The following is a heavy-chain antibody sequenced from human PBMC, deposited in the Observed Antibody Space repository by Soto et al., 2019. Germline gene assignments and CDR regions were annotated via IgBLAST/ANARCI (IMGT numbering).Heavy chain of an antibody. J-gene: IGHJ6*03. D-gene: IGHD3-16*01. V-gene: IGHV4-34*01. CDR2: INHSGST. Sequence: SETLSLTCAVYGGSFSGYYWSWIRQPPGKGLEWIGYINHSGSTNYNPSLKSRVTISVDTSKNQFSLKLSSVTAADTAVYYCARSWGDYYYYYMDVWGKGTTVTVSS. CDR1: GGSFSGYY. CDR3: ARSWGDYYYYYMDV.